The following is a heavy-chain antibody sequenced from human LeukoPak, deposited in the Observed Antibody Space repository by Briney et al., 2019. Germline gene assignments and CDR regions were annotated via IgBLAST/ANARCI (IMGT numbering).Heavy chain of an antibody. CDR2: ISGSGGST. J-gene: IGHJ6*03. Sequence: GGTLRLSCAASGFTFSSYGMSWVRQAPGKGLEWVSAISGSGGSTYYADSVKGRFTISRDNAKNSLYRQMNSLRAEDTAVYYCARVIVFRGYMDVWGKGTTVTVSS. D-gene: IGHD1-26*01. V-gene: IGHV3-23*01. CDR1: GFTFSSYG. CDR3: ARVIVFRGYMDV.